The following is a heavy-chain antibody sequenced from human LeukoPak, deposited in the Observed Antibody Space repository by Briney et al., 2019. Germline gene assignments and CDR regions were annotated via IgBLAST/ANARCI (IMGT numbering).Heavy chain of an antibody. V-gene: IGHV4-59*08. CDR2: IYYSGST. CDR1: GGSISSYY. Sequence: SETLSLTCTVSGGSISSYYWSWIRQPPGKGLEWIGYIYYSGSTNYNPSLKSRVTISVDTSKNQFSLKLSSVTAADTAVYYRAKSTAHYHYYYGMDVWGQGTTVTVSS. CDR3: AKSTAHYHYYYGMDV. D-gene: IGHD5-18*01. J-gene: IGHJ6*02.